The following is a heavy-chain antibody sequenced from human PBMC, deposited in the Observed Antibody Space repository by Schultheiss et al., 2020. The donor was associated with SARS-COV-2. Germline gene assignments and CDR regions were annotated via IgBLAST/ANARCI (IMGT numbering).Heavy chain of an antibody. V-gene: IGHV3-23*01. CDR2: ISISGGST. CDR1: GFTFRMYD. J-gene: IGHJ4*02. D-gene: IGHD1-26*01. CDR3: ALVGATFD. Sequence: GESLKISCAASGFTFRMYDMSWVRQAPGKGLEWVSGISISGGSTYYADSVKGRFTISRDNAKNSLYLQMNSLRAEDTALYHCALVGATFDWGQGTLVTVSS.